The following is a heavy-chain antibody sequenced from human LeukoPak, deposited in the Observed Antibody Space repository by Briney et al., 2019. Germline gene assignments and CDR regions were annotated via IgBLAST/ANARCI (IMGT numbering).Heavy chain of an antibody. CDR3: AKDHEYSSSSFFDY. J-gene: IGHJ4*02. CDR1: GFTFSSYG. CDR2: IRYDGSNK. V-gene: IGHV3-30*02. Sequence: TGGSLRLSCAASGFTFSSYGMHWVRQAPGKGLEWVAFIRYDGSNKYYADSVKGRFTISRGNSKNTLYLQMNSLRAEDTAVYYCAKDHEYSSSSFFDYWGQGTLVTVSS. D-gene: IGHD6-6*01.